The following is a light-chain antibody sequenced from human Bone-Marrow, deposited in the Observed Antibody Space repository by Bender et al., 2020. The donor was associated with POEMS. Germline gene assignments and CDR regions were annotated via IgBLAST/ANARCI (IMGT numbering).Light chain of an antibody. J-gene: IGLJ3*02. Sequence: QSALTQPASVSGSPGQSITFSCSGTSNDVGTYNLVSWYQQHPGKAPKLLIYEVTKRPSGVSTRFSGSKSGNTASLTISGLQAEDEAHYYCCSYTRSVTVMFGGGTKLTVL. V-gene: IGLV2-23*02. CDR2: EVT. CDR1: SNDVGTYNL. CDR3: CSYTRSVTVM.